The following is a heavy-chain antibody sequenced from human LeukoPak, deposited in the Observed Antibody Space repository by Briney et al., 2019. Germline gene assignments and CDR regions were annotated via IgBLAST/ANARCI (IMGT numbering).Heavy chain of an antibody. CDR1: GFTFNSYA. Sequence: GGSLRLSCAVSGFTFNSYAMSWVRQAPGKGLEWVSAISGSGGSTYYADSVKGRFTISRDNSKNTLYLQMNSLRAEDTAVYYCAKGQGGSGWLPIDFDYWGQGTLVTVSS. CDR3: AKGQGGSGWLPIDFDY. CDR2: ISGSGGST. J-gene: IGHJ4*02. D-gene: IGHD6-19*01. V-gene: IGHV3-23*01.